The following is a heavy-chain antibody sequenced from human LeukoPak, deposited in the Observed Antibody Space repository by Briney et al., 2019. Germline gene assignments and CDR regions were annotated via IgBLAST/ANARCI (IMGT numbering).Heavy chain of an antibody. CDR3: ARSITIRIDAFDI. Sequence: GESLKISCNGSGYSFTSYWIGWVRQMPGKGLEWMGIIYPGDSDTRYSPSFQGQVTISADKSISTAYLQWSSLKASDTAMYYCARSITIRIDAFDIWGQGTMVTVSS. J-gene: IGHJ3*02. CDR2: IYPGDSDT. D-gene: IGHD3-10*01. CDR1: GYSFTSYW. V-gene: IGHV5-51*01.